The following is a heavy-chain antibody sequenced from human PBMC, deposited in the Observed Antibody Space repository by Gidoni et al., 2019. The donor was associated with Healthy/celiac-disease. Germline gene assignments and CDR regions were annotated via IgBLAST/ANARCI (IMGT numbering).Heavy chain of an antibody. J-gene: IGHJ6*02. Sequence: QVQLVESGGGVVQPGRSLRLSCAASGFTFSSYAMHWVRQAPGKGLEWVAFISYDGSNKYYADSVKGRFTISRDNSKNTLYLQMNSLRAEDTAVYYCARDWWKGDYYYYYGMDVWGQGTTVTVSS. CDR3: ARDWWKGDYYYYYGMDV. V-gene: IGHV3-30-3*01. CDR2: ISYDGSNK. CDR1: GFTFSSYA. D-gene: IGHD2-15*01.